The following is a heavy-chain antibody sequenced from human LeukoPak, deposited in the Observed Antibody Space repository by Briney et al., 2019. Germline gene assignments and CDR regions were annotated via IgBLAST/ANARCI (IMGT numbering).Heavy chain of an antibody. J-gene: IGHJ6*03. D-gene: IGHD2-2*01. V-gene: IGHV3-11*04. CDR2: ISSSGSTI. CDR3: ARDTIVVLAADYYMDV. CDR1: GFTFSDYY. Sequence: PGGSLRLSCAASGFTFSDYYMSWIRQAPGKGLEWVSYISSSGSTIYYADSVKGRFTISRDNAKNSLYLQMNSLRAEDTAVYYCARDTIVVLAADYYMDVWVKGTTVTVSS.